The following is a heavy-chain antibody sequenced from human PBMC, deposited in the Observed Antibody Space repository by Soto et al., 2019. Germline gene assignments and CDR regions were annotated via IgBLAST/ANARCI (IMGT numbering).Heavy chain of an antibody. Sequence: GXSVKVSYKASCYTFTSYGISWVRQAPVQGLEWMGWISAYNGNTNYAQKLQGRVTMTTDTSTSTAYMELRSLRSDDTDVYYCARDQVGMEYCGGDCSGGSDFDYWGQGTMVTVYS. CDR1: CYTFTSYG. D-gene: IGHD2-21*02. CDR2: ISAYNGNT. J-gene: IGHJ4*02. CDR3: ARDQVGMEYCGGDCSGGSDFDY. V-gene: IGHV1-18*04.